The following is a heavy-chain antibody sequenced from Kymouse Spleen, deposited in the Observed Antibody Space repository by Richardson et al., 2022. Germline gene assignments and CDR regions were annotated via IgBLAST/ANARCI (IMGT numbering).Heavy chain of an antibody. Sequence: QLQLQESGPGLVKPSETLSLTCTVSGGSISSSSYYWGWIRQPPGKGLEWIGSIYYSGSTYYNPSLKSRVTISVDTSKNQFSLKLSSVTAADTAVYYCARQGTYYDILTGYSNDAFDIWGQGTMVTVSS. V-gene: IGHV4-39*01. D-gene: IGHD3-9*01. J-gene: IGHJ3*02. CDR2: IYYSGST. CDR1: GGSISSSSYY. CDR3: ARQGTYYDILTGYSNDAFDI.